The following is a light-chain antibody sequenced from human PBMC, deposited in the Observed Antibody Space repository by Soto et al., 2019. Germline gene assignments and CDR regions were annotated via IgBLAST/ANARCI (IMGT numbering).Light chain of an antibody. CDR1: SSDVGAYNY. CDR2: EFS. CDR3: TSYAGTYSFFYV. V-gene: IGLV2-8*01. Sequence: QSVLTQPPSASGSPVQSVTISCTGTSSDVGAYNYVSWYQQLPGKAPKLIIYEFSKRPSGVPDRFSGSKSGNTASLTVSGLQAEDEADYYCTSYAGTYSFFYVFGTGTKVTVL. J-gene: IGLJ1*01.